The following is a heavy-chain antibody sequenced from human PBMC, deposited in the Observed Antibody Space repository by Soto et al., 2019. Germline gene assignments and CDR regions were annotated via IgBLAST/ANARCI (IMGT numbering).Heavy chain of an antibody. CDR3: ARGTEYQLLSQFDP. CDR1: GYTFTSYD. V-gene: IGHV1-8*01. CDR2: MNPNSGNT. J-gene: IGHJ5*02. Sequence: QVQLVQSGAEVKKPAASVKVSCKASGYTFTSYDINWLRQATGQGLEWMGWMNPNSGNTGYAQKLQGRVTMTRNTSISTAYMELSSLRSEDTAVDYCARGTEYQLLSQFDPLGQGTLVTVSS. D-gene: IGHD2-2*01.